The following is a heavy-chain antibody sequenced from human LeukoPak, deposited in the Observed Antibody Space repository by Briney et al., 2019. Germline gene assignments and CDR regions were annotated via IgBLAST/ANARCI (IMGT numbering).Heavy chain of an antibody. Sequence: SETLSLTCAVYGGSFSGYYWSWIRQPPGKGLEWIGEINHSGSINYNPSLKSRVTISVDTSKNQFSLKLSSVTAADTAVYYCARRARLPHKSFDYWGQGTLVTVSS. CDR1: GGSFSGYY. CDR2: INHSGSI. CDR3: ARRARLPHKSFDY. V-gene: IGHV4-34*01. J-gene: IGHJ4*02.